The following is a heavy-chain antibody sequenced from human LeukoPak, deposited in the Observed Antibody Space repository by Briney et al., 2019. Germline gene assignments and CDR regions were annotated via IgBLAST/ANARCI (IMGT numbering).Heavy chain of an antibody. CDR2: INPNSAST. CDR1: GYTFTDYD. Sequence: VASVKVSCKTSGYTFTDYDVHWVRQAPGQGLEWMGWINPNSASTNYAQRLQGRVTFTRDTSLSIAYMELSSLTSEDAAVYFCARGDFGGTNTAFDVWGQGTLVAVSS. V-gene: IGHV1-8*03. CDR3: ARGDFGGTNTAFDV. J-gene: IGHJ3*01. D-gene: IGHD4-23*01.